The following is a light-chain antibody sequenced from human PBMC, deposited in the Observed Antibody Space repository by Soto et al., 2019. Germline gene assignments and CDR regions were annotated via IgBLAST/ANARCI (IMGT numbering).Light chain of an antibody. J-gene: IGKJ2*01. V-gene: IGKV3-20*01. CDR1: QSVSSSY. Sequence: EIVLTQSPGTLSLSPGERATLSCRASQSVSSSYFAWYQQKPGQAPTLLIYGVSSRAAGIPDRFSGSGSGTDFTVTISRLEPDEFAGYSCQQCDSSSFTFGMRTNVEIK. CDR3: QQCDSSSFT. CDR2: GVS.